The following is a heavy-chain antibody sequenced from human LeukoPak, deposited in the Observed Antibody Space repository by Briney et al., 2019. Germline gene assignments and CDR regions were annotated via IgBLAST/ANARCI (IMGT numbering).Heavy chain of an antibody. CDR3: AWDPHRTGRFDY. CDR2: ISAYNGNT. J-gene: IGHJ4*02. CDR1: GYTFTSYG. D-gene: IGHD3/OR15-3a*01. Sequence: GASVKVSCKASGYTFTSYGISWVRQAPGQGLEWMGWISAYNGNTNYAQKLQGRVTMTTDTSTSTAYMELRSLRSDGTAVYYCAWDPHRTGRFDYWGQGTLVTVSS. V-gene: IGHV1-18*01.